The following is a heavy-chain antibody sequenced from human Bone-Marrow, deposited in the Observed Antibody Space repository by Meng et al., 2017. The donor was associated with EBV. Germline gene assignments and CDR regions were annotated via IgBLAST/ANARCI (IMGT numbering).Heavy chain of an antibody. V-gene: IGHV4-34*01. J-gene: IGHJ4*02. CDR2: INHSGST. D-gene: IGHD2-15*01. CDR1: GGSFSGYY. Sequence: QVQLQEWGAGLLQPSETLSLTCAVDGGSFSGYYWSWIRQPPGKGLEWIGEINHSGSTNYNPSLKSRVTISVDTSKNQFSLKLSSVTAADTAVYYCARGCSGGSCSPFDYWGQGTLVTVSS. CDR3: ARGCSGGSCSPFDY.